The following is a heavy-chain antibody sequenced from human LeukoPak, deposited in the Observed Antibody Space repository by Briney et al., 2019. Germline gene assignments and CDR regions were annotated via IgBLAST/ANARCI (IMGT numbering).Heavy chain of an antibody. CDR1: GFPFIDYY. D-gene: IGHD3-3*01. V-gene: IGHV3-11*01. Sequence: GGPLGLSCAASGFPFIDYYMSGIRQAPGKGLEWVSYISSSGSTIYYADSVKGRFTISRDNAKNSLYLQMNSLRAEDTAVYYCARDLEPSSGSTFDYWGQGTLVTVSS. CDR3: ARDLEPSSGSTFDY. CDR2: ISSSGSTI. J-gene: IGHJ4*02.